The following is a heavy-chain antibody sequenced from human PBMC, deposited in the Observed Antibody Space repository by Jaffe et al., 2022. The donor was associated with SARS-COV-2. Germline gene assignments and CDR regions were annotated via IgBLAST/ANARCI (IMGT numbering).Heavy chain of an antibody. CDR2: IKSKTDGGTT. CDR1: GFTFSNAW. Sequence: EVQLVESGGGLVKLGGSLRLSCAASGFTFSNAWMSWVRQAPGKGLEWVGRIKSKTDGGTTDYAAPVRGRFTISRDDSKNTLYLQMNSLKTEDTAVYYCTTGAIYYYHYGLDVWGQGTTVTVSS. J-gene: IGHJ6*02. CDR3: TTGAIYYYHYGLDV. V-gene: IGHV3-15*01.